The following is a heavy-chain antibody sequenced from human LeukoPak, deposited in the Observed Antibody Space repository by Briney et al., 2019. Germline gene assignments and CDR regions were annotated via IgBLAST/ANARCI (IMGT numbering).Heavy chain of an antibody. CDR1: GYTFTSYG. CDR3: ARRAREYSHDAFDI. D-gene: IGHD5-18*01. CDR2: INPNSRGT. J-gene: IGHJ3*02. V-gene: IGHV1-2*02. Sequence: ASMKVSCKASGYTFTSYGISWVRQTPGQGLEWMGWINPNSRGTDSAQKFQGRFSMTRDTSISTAYMELSRLRSDDTAVYYCARRAREYSHDAFDIWGQGTMVTVSS.